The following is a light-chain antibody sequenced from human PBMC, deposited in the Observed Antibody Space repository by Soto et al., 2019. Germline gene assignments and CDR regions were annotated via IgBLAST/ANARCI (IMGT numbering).Light chain of an antibody. CDR3: QQANSFPPT. Sequence: DIQMTQSPSSVSASVGDRVTITCRTNQGISSWLARYQQKPGKAPKLLIYAASSLQSGVPSRFSGIGSGTVFTLIFSSLQPEDFATYYCQQANSFPPTLGQGTRLEIK. CDR2: AAS. V-gene: IGKV1D-12*01. CDR1: QGISSW. J-gene: IGKJ5*01.